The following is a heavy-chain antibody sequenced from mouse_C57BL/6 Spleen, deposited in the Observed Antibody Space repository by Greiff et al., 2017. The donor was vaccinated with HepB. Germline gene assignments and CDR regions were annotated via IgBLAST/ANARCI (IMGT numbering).Heavy chain of an antibody. Sequence: VQLKQSGPELVKPGASVKMSCKASGYTFTDYNMHWVKQSHGKSLEWIGYINPNNGGTSYNQKFKGKATLTVNKSSSTAYMELRSLTSEDSAVYYCARWHYGSSFDYWGQGTTLTVSS. CDR2: INPNNGGT. J-gene: IGHJ2*01. V-gene: IGHV1-22*01. CDR3: ARWHYGSSFDY. CDR1: GYTFTDYN. D-gene: IGHD1-1*01.